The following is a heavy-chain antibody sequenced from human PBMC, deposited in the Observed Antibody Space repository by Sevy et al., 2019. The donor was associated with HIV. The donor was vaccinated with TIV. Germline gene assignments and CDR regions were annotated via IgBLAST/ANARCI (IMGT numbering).Heavy chain of an antibody. CDR3: ARAIAAAGISGAFDI. V-gene: IGHV3-30-3*01. D-gene: IGHD6-13*01. J-gene: IGHJ3*02. Sequence: GGSLRLSCAASGFTFSSYAMHWVRQAPGKGLEWVAVISYDGSNKYYADSVKGRFTISRDNSKNTLYLQMKSLRAEDTAVYYCARAIAAAGISGAFDIWGQGTMVTVSS. CDR1: GFTFSSYA. CDR2: ISYDGSNK.